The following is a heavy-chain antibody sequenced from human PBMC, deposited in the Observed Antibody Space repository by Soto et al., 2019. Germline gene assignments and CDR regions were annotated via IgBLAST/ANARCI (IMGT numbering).Heavy chain of an antibody. Sequence: LRLSCTGSGFTFGDYAMSWSRQAPGKGLEWVGVIRSKAYGGTTDYAASVKGRFTILRDDSKSIAYLQMSSLQTEDTGVYYCTKYTNVSRYSYFGMDVWGHGTTVTVSS. CDR3: TKYTNVSRYSYFGMDV. V-gene: IGHV3-49*03. J-gene: IGHJ6*02. CDR2: IRSKAYGGTT. D-gene: IGHD3-3*01. CDR1: GFTFGDYA.